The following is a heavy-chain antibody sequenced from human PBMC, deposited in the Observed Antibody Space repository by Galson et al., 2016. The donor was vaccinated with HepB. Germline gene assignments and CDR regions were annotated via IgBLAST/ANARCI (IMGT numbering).Heavy chain of an antibody. CDR1: GFTFSHAW. Sequence: SLRLSCAASGFTFSHAWMNWVRQAPGKGLEWVGRIVSKSDGETTDYAAPVKGRFTISRDDSKNTLYLHMNSLKIEDTAVYYCTTDRWGYLDYVVGYGGQGTLVTVSS. V-gene: IGHV3-15*07. CDR3: TTDRWGYLDYVVGY. J-gene: IGHJ4*02. CDR2: IVSKSDGETT. D-gene: IGHD3-16*01.